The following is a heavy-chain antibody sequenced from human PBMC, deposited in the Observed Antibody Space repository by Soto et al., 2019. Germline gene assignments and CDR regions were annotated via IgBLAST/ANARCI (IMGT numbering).Heavy chain of an antibody. V-gene: IGHV1-8*01. CDR2: MNPNSGNT. Sequence: QVQLVQSGAEVNKPGASVKVSCKASGYTFTSYDINWVRQATGQGLEWMGWMNPNSGNTGYAQKCQGRVTMTRNTSVSTAYMELSSLRCEDTAVYYCARGTLGYCSSTSCYEERHNWFDPWGQGTLVTVSS. CDR3: ARGTLGYCSSTSCYEERHNWFDP. D-gene: IGHD2-2*01. J-gene: IGHJ5*02. CDR1: GYTFTSYD.